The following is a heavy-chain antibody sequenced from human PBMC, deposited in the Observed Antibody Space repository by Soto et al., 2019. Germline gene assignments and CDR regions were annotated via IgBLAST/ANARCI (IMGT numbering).Heavy chain of an antibody. D-gene: IGHD3-10*01. CDR1: GGSIRNYY. Sequence: WETLSLTCTVSGGSIRNYYWSWIRQPPGKGLEWIGYISYTGSSNYNPSLKSRVTISVDTSKNQFSLKLNSVTAADTAVYYCARAGGLYDSESYYFDFWGQGTLVTVSS. V-gene: IGHV4-59*01. CDR3: ARAGGLYDSESYYFDF. CDR2: ISYTGSS. J-gene: IGHJ4*02.